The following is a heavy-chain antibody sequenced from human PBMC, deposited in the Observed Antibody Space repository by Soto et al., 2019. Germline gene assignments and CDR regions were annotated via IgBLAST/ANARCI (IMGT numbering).Heavy chain of an antibody. J-gene: IGHJ4*02. D-gene: IGHD1-20*01. CDR2: VYYSGST. Sequence: QVQLQESGPGLVKPSQTLSLTCTVSGGSITSDGYYWSWIRQHPGKGLEWIGYVYYSGSTYYNPSLKSRVTISVDTSKNQFSLNLSSVTAADTAVYFCALYNGFPNYFDYWGQGTLVTVSA. V-gene: IGHV4-31*03. CDR3: ALYNGFPNYFDY. CDR1: GGSITSDGYY.